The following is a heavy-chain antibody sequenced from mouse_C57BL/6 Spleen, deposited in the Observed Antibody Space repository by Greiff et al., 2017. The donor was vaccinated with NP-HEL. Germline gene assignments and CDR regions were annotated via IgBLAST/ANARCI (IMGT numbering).Heavy chain of an antibody. D-gene: IGHD6-1*01. Sequence: EVQLVESGGGLVQPKGSLKLSCAASGFTFNTYAMHWVRQAPGKGLEWVARIRSKSSNYATYYADSVKDRFTISRDDSQSMLYLQMNNLKTEDTAMYYCVRGGQPLYYYAMDYWGQGTSVTVSS. J-gene: IGHJ4*01. CDR1: GFTFNTYA. V-gene: IGHV10-3*01. CDR3: VRGGQPLYYYAMDY. CDR2: IRSKSSNYAT.